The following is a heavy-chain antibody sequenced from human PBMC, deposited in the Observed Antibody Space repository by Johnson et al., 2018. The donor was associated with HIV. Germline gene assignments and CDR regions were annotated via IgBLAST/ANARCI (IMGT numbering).Heavy chain of an antibody. CDR2: ISYDGSNK. Sequence: QMQLVESGGGLVKPGRSLRLSCAASGFIFSSYVMYWVRQAPGKGLEWVAVISYDGSNKYYADSVKGRFTIARDNSKNTVYLQMNRLRAEDTAVYYCARDRAEVDDPNDAFDIWGQGTVVTVSS. CDR3: ARDRAEVDDPNDAFDI. CDR1: GFIFSSYV. V-gene: IGHV3-30*04. J-gene: IGHJ3*02. D-gene: IGHD1-1*01.